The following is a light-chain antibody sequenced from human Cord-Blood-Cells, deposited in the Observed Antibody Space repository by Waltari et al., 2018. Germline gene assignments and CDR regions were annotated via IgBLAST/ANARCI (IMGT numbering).Light chain of an antibody. V-gene: IGLV2-8*01. CDR3: SSYAGSNVV. Sequence: QSALTQPPSASGSPGQSVTISCTGPSSDVGGYNYVSWYQQHPGKAPKLMSYEVSKMPSGVPDRFSGSKAGNTASLTVSGLQAEDEADYYCSSYAGSNVVFGGGTKLTVL. J-gene: IGLJ2*01. CDR1: SSDVGGYNY. CDR2: EVS.